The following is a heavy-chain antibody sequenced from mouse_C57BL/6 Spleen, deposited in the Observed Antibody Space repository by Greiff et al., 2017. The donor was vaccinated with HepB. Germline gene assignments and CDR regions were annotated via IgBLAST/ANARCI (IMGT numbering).Heavy chain of an antibody. CDR3: ARGLLRLNAKDY. D-gene: IGHD1-1*01. V-gene: IGHV1-80*01. Sequence: VQLQQSGAELVKPGASVKISCKASGYAFSSYWMNWVKQRPGKGLEWIGQIYPGDGATNYNGKFKGKATLTADKSSSTAYMQLSSLTSEDSAVYYCARGLLRLNAKDYWGQGTTVTVSS. CDR2: IYPGDGAT. J-gene: IGHJ4*01. CDR1: GYAFSSYW.